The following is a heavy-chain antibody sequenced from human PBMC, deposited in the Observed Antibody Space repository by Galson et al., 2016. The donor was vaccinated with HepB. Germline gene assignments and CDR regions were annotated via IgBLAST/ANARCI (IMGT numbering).Heavy chain of an antibody. CDR3: ARDGCTSTSCYSY. J-gene: IGHJ4*02. D-gene: IGHD2-2*01. Sequence: SLRLSCAASGFTFSNYGMHWVRQAPGKGLEWVAVVGDDGSNKYSGDSVKGRFTIFRDNSKNTLYLQMNSLRAEDTAVYYCARDGCTSTSCYSYWGQGTLVTVSS. V-gene: IGHV3-33*01. CDR2: VGDDGSNK. CDR1: GFTFSNYG.